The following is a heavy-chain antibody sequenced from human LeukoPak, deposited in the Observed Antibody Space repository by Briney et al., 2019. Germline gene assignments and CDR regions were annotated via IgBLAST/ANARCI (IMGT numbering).Heavy chain of an antibody. CDR1: GGSISSGDYY. V-gene: IGHV4-30-4*01. CDR3: ARADYRDDAFDI. J-gene: IGHJ3*02. Sequence: SETLSLACTVSGGSISSGDYYWSWIRQPPGKGLEWIGYIYYSGSTYYNPSLKSRVTISVDTSKNQFSLKLSSVTAADTAVYYCARADYRDDAFDIWGQGTMVTVSS. D-gene: IGHD4-11*01. CDR2: IYYSGST.